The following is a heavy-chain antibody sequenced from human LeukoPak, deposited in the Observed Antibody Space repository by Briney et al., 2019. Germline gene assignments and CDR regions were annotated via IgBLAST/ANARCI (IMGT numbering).Heavy chain of an antibody. CDR3: ARAARSGYFLIDY. CDR2: IYYSGST. V-gene: IGHV4-59*01. CDR1: GGSISSYY. D-gene: IGHD3-22*01. Sequence: SETLSLTCTDSGGSISSYYWSWIRQPPGKGLEWIGYIYYSGSTNYNPSLKSRVTISVDTSKNQFSLKLSSVTAADTAVYYCARAARSGYFLIDYWGQGTLVTVSS. J-gene: IGHJ4*02.